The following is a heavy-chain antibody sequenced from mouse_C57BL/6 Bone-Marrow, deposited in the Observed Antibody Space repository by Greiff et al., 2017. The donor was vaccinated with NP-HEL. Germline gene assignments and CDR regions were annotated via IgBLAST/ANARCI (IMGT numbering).Heavy chain of an antibody. CDR1: GYSITSGYY. D-gene: IGHD2-3*01. CDR3: ARDLLYDWDY. V-gene: IGHV3-6*01. Sequence: EVQRVESGPGLVKPSQSLSLTCSVTGYSITSGYYWNWIRQFPGNKLEWMGYISYDGSNNYNPSLKNRISITRDTSKNQFFLKWNSVTTEDTATYYCARDLLYDWDYWGQGTTLTVSS. CDR2: ISYDGSN. J-gene: IGHJ2*01.